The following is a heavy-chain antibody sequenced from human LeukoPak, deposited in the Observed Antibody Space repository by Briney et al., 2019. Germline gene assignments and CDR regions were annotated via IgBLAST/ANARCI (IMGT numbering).Heavy chain of an antibody. V-gene: IGHV3-21*01. CDR3: ARRTTAMALDY. Sequence: GGSLRLSCAASGFTFSSYSMNWVRQAPGKELEWVSSISSSSSYIYYADSVKGRFTISRDNAKNSLYLQMNSLRAEDTAVYYCARRTTAMALDYWGQGTLVTASS. D-gene: IGHD5-18*01. CDR1: GFTFSSYS. J-gene: IGHJ4*02. CDR2: ISSSSSYI.